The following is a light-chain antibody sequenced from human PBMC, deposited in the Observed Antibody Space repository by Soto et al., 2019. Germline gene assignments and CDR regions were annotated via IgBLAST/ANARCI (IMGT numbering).Light chain of an antibody. CDR1: SSKIGAGYD. J-gene: IGLJ2*01. V-gene: IGLV1-40*01. Sequence: QAVLTQPPSVSGAPGQRVTISCTGSSSKIGAGYDVHWYQTLPGTAPKLLIYGNNNRPSGVPDRLSGSKSGTSASLAIAGLQAEDEADYYCQSYDSSALVVFGGGTKLTVL. CDR2: GNN. CDR3: QSYDSSALVV.